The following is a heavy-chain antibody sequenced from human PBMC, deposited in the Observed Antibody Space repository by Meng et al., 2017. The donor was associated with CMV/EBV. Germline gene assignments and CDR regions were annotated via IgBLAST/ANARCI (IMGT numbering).Heavy chain of an antibody. J-gene: IGHJ6*02. Sequence: SETLSLTCAVYGGSFSGYYWSWIRQPPGKGLEWIGEINHSGSTNYNPSLKSRVPISVDTSKNQFSLKLSSVTAADTAVYYCARGYSSSSVRYSSGWYGSYYYYGMDVWGQGTTVTVSS. CDR3: ARGYSSSSVRYSSGWYGSYYYYGMDV. CDR1: GGSFSGYY. V-gene: IGHV4-34*01. CDR2: INHSGST. D-gene: IGHD6-19*01.